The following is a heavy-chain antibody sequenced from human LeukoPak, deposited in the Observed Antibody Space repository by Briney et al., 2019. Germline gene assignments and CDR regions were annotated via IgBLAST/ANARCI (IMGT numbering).Heavy chain of an antibody. V-gene: IGHV4-59*08. Sequence: SETLSVTCTVSGGSISSDCWSWIRQPPGKGLEWIGYIYYSGSTNYNPSLKSRVTISVDTSKNQFSLKLSSVTAADTAVYYCARQIVGATGADYWGQGTLVTVSS. CDR2: IYYSGST. J-gene: IGHJ4*02. D-gene: IGHD1-26*01. CDR1: GGSISSDC. CDR3: ARQIVGATGADY.